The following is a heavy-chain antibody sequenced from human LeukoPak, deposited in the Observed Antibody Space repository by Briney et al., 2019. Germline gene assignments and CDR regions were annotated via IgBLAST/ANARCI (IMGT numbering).Heavy chain of an antibody. V-gene: IGHV4-59*12. CDR2: LYYSGST. Sequence: SETLSLTCTVSGDSISNSSWSWIRQSPGKGLEWIGSLYYSGSTTYRPTLKSRVSISVDTSMNHLCLKLSSVTAADTALYYCARDPGYYDTSGYPAYFDYWGQGTLVTVSS. J-gene: IGHJ4*02. CDR1: GDSISNSS. CDR3: ARDPGYYDTSGYPAYFDY. D-gene: IGHD3-22*01.